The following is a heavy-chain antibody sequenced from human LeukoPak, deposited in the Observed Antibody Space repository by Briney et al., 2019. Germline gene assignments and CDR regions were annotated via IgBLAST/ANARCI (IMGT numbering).Heavy chain of an antibody. V-gene: IGHV4-39*07. D-gene: IGHD6-19*01. CDR2: IYYTGST. J-gene: IGHJ2*01. CDR1: GGSISSGGYY. Sequence: SETLSLTCTVSGGSISSGGYYWGWIRQPPGKGLEWIGSIYYTGSTFDNPSLKSRVTISMDKSRNQLSLKLNSVTAADTAVYYCASNQWPSWYFDLWGRGTLVTVSA. CDR3: ASNQWPSWYFDL.